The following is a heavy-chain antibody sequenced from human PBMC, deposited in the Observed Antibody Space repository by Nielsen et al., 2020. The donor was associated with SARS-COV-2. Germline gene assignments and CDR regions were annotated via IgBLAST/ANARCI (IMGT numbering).Heavy chain of an antibody. CDR2: IYRNGDT. CDR1: GVYLSHGGYS. D-gene: IGHD1-1*01. Sequence: SETLSLTCAVSGVYLSHGGYSWSWIRQPPGKGLEWIGYIYRNGDTNYNPSLRSRVAISVDRSRNQFSLKLNSVTAADSALYYCARTRDKTGFDYWGQGALVTVSS. J-gene: IGHJ4*02. V-gene: IGHV4-30-2*01. CDR3: ARTRDKTGFDY.